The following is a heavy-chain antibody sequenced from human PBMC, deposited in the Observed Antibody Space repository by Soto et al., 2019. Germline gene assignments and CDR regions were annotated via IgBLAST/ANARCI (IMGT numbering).Heavy chain of an antibody. V-gene: IGHV4-31*03. CDR2: IYYSGST. J-gene: IGHJ6*03. Sequence: QVQLQESGPGLVKPSQTLSLTGTVSGGSISSGGYYWSWIRQHPGKGLEWIGYIYYSGSTYYNPSLKSRVTISVDTSKNQFSLKLSSVTAADTAVYYCAREMVVAANYYYYYMDVWGKGTTVTVSS. CDR3: AREMVVAANYYYYYMDV. CDR1: GGSISSGGYY. D-gene: IGHD2-15*01.